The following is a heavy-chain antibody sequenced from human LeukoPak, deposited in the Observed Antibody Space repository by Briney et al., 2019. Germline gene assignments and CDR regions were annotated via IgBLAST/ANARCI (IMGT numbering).Heavy chain of an antibody. V-gene: IGHV4-34*01. J-gene: IGHJ4*02. CDR2: INHSGST. CDR1: GGSISSYY. Sequence: SETLSLTCTVSGGSISSYYWSWIRQPPGKGLEWIGEINHSGSTDYNPSLKSRVTTSVDTSKNQFSLKVSSVTAADTAVYYCARPSGTTPFKRFDYWGQGALVTVSS. D-gene: IGHD1-7*01. CDR3: ARPSGTTPFKRFDY.